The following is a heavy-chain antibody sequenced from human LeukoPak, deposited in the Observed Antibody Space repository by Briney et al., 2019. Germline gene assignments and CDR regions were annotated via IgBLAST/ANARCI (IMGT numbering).Heavy chain of an antibody. CDR3: ARDPPMVRGVIGNYYYYGMDV. Sequence: SETLSLTCAVYGGSFSGYYWSWIRQPPVKGLEWIGEINHSGSTNYNPSLKSRVTISVDTSKNQFSLKLSSVTAADTAVYYCARDPPMVRGVIGNYYYYGMDVWGQGTTVTVSS. D-gene: IGHD3-10*01. V-gene: IGHV4-34*01. J-gene: IGHJ6*02. CDR2: INHSGST. CDR1: GGSFSGYY.